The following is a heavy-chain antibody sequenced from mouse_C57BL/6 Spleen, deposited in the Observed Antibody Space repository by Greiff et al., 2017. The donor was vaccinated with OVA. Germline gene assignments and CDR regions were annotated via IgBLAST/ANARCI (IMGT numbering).Heavy chain of an antibody. CDR2: ISDGGSYT. V-gene: IGHV5-4*01. Sequence: EVQLQESGGGLVKPGGSLKLSCAASGFTFSSYAMSWVRQTPEKRLEWVATISDGGSYTYYPDNVKGRFTISRDNAKNNLYLQKSHLKSEDTAMYYCARDPPYFDYWGQGTTLTVSA. J-gene: IGHJ2*01. CDR3: ARDPPYFDY. CDR1: GFTFSSYA.